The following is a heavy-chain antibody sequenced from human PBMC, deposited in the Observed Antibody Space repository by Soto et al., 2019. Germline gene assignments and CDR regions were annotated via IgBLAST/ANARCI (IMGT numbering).Heavy chain of an antibody. Sequence: PSQTLSLTCAISGDSVSSNSAAWNWIRQSPSRGLEWLGRTYYRSKWYNDYVVSVKSRITVNPDTSKNQFSLQLKSVTPEDTAVYFCARVLGMVVWGGLMCVSIAVAGTRGVDYWGQGTLVTVSS. CDR1: GDSVSSNSAA. D-gene: IGHD6-19*01. J-gene: IGHJ4*02. V-gene: IGHV6-1*01. CDR2: TYYRSKWYN. CDR3: ARVLGMVVWGGLMCVSIAVAGTRGVDY.